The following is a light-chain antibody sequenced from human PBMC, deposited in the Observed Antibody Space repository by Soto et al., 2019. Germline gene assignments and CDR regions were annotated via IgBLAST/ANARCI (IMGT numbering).Light chain of an antibody. J-gene: IGKJ2*02. CDR2: DAS. Sequence: DIQLTQSPSTLSASVGDRVTITCRASQSVTDWLAWYQQKPGKAPKLLIYDASSFESGVTSRFSGSGSGTEFSLTISSLQPDDLATYYCQQYYRSCTFGQGTKVEIK. CDR3: QQYYRSCT. V-gene: IGKV1-5*01. CDR1: QSVTDW.